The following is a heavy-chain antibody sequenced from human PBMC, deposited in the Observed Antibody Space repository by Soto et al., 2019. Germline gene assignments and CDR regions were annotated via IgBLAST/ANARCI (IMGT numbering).Heavy chain of an antibody. CDR2: INHSGST. CDR1: GGSFSGYY. J-gene: IGHJ4*02. V-gene: IGHV4-34*01. CDR3: AGEATDCSSTSCPHDY. D-gene: IGHD2-2*01. Sequence: SETLSLTCAVYGGSFSGYYWSWIRRPPGKGLEWIGEINHSGSTNYNPSLKSRVTISVDTSKNQFSLKLSSVTAADTAVYYCAGEATDCSSTSCPHDYWGQGTLVTVSS.